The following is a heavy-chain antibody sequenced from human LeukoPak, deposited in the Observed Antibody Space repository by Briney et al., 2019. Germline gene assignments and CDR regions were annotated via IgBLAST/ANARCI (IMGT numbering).Heavy chain of an antibody. V-gene: IGHV3-30*02. Sequence: GGSLRLSCATSGFTFRSYGMHWVRQAPGKGLEWVALIRFDASNKYYTDSVKGRFTISRDNSKNTLYLQMNSLRAEDTAVYYCAKDSSVYYYDSRNFDYWGQGTLVTVSS. D-gene: IGHD3-22*01. J-gene: IGHJ4*02. CDR1: GFTFRSYG. CDR2: IRFDASNK. CDR3: AKDSSVYYYDSRNFDY.